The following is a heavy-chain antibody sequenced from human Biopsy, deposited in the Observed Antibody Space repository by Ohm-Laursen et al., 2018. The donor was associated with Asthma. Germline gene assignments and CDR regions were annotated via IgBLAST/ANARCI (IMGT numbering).Heavy chain of an antibody. CDR1: GFTFSSYA. V-gene: IGHV3-23*01. J-gene: IGHJ4*02. D-gene: IGHD3-22*01. CDR2: ISGSGGST. Sequence: GSLRLSCAAPGFTFSSYAMSWVRQAPGKGLEWVSAISGSGGSTYYTDSVKDRHTITRDNSKNTLYLQMNSLRAEDTAVYYCAKLNGVYDSSGYYPDYWGQGTLVTVSS. CDR3: AKLNGVYDSSGYYPDY.